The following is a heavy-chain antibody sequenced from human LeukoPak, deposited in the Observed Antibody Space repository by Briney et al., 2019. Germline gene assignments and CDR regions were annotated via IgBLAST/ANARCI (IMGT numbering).Heavy chain of an antibody. CDR2: INPNSGGT. V-gene: IGHV1-2*02. CDR3: ARDVRAPYAYDSSGFFDY. Sequence: ASVKVSCKASGYTFTGYYMHWVRQAPGQGLEWMGWINPNSGGTNYAQKFQGRVTMTRDTSISTAYMELSRLRSDDTAVYYCARDVRAPYAYDSSGFFDYWGQGTLVTVSS. J-gene: IGHJ4*02. CDR1: GYTFTGYY. D-gene: IGHD3-22*01.